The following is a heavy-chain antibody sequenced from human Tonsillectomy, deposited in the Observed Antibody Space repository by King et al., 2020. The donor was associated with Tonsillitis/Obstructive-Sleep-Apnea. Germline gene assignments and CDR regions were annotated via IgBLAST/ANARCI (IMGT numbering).Heavy chain of an antibody. V-gene: IGHV3-72*01. J-gene: IGHJ3*02. Sequence: VQLVESGGGLVQPGGSLRLSCAASGFTFSDHYMDWVRQAPGKGLEWVGRTRNKANSYITEYAASVKGRFTISRDDSKNSLYLQMNSQKTEDTAVYYCARGIPTSGRDAFDIWGQGTMVTVSS. CDR1: GFTFSDHY. D-gene: IGHD6-25*01. CDR2: TRNKANSYIT. CDR3: ARGIPTSGRDAFDI.